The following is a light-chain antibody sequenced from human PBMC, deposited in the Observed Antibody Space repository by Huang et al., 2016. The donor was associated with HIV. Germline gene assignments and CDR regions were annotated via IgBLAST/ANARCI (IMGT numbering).Light chain of an antibody. CDR2: DAS. CDR3: QQRSNWRT. V-gene: IGKV3-11*01. CDR1: QSVSSY. Sequence: EIVLTQSPATLSLSPGERATLSCRASQSVSSYLAWYQQKPGQAPRLLIYDASNRAAGIAARCSGSGSGTDFTLTISSLEPEDFAVYYCQQRSNWRTFGQGTRLEIK. J-gene: IGKJ5*01.